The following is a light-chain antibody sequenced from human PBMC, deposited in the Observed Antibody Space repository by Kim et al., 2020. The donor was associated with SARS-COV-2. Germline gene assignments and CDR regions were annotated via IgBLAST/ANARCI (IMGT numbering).Light chain of an antibody. CDR2: DTG. J-gene: IGLJ2*01. CDR3: LLSYSDSRV. Sequence: PGGTVTLTGGSSTEAVTSDHFPSWFQQKPGQAPRTLIYDTGNRHSWTPARFSGSLLGGKAALTLSAAQAEDEADYYCLLSYSDSRVFGGGTQLTVL. CDR1: TEAVTSDHF. V-gene: IGLV7-46*01.